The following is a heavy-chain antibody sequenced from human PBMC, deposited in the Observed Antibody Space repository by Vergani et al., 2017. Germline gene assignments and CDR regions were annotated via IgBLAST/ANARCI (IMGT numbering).Heavy chain of an antibody. CDR1: GFTFSSYS. J-gene: IGHJ6*02. V-gene: IGHV3-21*01. CDR2: ISSSSSYI. Sequence: EVQLVESGGGLVKPGGSLRLSCAASGFTFSSYSMNWVRQAPGKGLEWVSSISSSSSYIYYADSVKGRFTIARDNAKNSLYLQMNSLRAEDTAVYYCARDPLGATDSFYDYYGMDVWGQGTTVTVSS. D-gene: IGHD1-26*01. CDR3: ARDPLGATDSFYDYYGMDV.